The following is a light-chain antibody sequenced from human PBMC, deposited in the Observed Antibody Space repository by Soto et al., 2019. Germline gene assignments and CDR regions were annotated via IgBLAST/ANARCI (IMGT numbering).Light chain of an antibody. CDR3: LQHNSYPLT. CDR2: AAS. Sequence: IPMTQSPSSLSASVGDRVTITCRASQGIGNDLGWYQQKPGKAPKRLIYAASSWQSGVTSRFSGSGSGTEFTLTIRSLQPGDVAAYYWLQHNSYPLTFGQGTKVEIK. J-gene: IGKJ1*01. V-gene: IGKV1-17*01. CDR1: QGIGND.